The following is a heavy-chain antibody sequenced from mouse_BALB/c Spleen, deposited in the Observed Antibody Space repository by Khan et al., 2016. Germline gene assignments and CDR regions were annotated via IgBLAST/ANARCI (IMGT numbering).Heavy chain of an antibody. D-gene: IGHD2-3*01. Sequence: EVELVESGGGLVKPGGSLKLSCAASGFTFSSYAMSWVRQTPEKRLEWVATIRSGGTYTYYPDSVRGRFTISRDNAKNTLYLQMSSLKSEDTAMYYCTRDSDGYYAMDYWGQGTSVTVSS. CDR1: GFTFSSYA. CDR3: TRDSDGYYAMDY. V-gene: IGHV5-6-4*01. J-gene: IGHJ4*01. CDR2: IRSGGTYT.